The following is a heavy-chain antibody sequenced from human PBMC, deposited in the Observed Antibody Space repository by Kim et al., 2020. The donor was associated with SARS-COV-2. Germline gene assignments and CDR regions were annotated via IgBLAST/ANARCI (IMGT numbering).Heavy chain of an antibody. CDR2: IYYSGST. D-gene: IGHD3-10*01. CDR3: ARVVNWFDP. J-gene: IGHJ5*02. CDR1: GGSISSYY. V-gene: IGHV4-59*01. Sequence: SETLSLTCTVSGGSISSYYWSWIRQAPGKGLEWIGYIYYSGSTNYNPSLKSRVTISVDTSKNQFSLKLSSVTAADTAVYYCARVVNWFDPWGQGTLVTVSS.